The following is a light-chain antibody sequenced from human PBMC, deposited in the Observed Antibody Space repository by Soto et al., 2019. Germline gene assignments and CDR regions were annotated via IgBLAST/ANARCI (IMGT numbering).Light chain of an antibody. CDR1: QSVSSY. Sequence: EIVLTQSPATLSLSPGERATLSCRASQSVSSYLAWYQQKPGQAPRLLIYGASTRATGIPARFSGSGSGTEFTLTISSLQSEDFAVYYCQQYNNWRTFGQGTKVDI. CDR3: QQYNNWRT. CDR2: GAS. V-gene: IGKV3-15*01. J-gene: IGKJ1*01.